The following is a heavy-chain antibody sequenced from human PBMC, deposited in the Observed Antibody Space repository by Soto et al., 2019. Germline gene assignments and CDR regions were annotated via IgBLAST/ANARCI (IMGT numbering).Heavy chain of an antibody. D-gene: IGHD1-1*01. Sequence: DVQLVESGGGLIQPGESLRLSCAAFGLTISGKKYVAWVRQAPGKGLEWVSGLYDVDGSFYADSVRGRFTNSSDSSKTTVYLQMNDLRPDDTAVYYCATWHEREHAYDVWGQGTTVTVSS. V-gene: IGHV3-53*01. J-gene: IGHJ3*01. CDR3: ATWHEREHAYDV. CDR2: LYDVDGS. CDR1: GLTISGKKY.